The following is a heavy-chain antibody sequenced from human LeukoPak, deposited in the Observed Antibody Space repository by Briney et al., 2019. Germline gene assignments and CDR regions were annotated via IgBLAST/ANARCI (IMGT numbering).Heavy chain of an antibody. D-gene: IGHD3-10*01. CDR3: ARDPGYYGSGSWKYYYYYYGMDV. CDR2: ISGSGGST. CDR1: GFTFSSYA. J-gene: IGHJ6*02. V-gene: IGHV3-23*01. Sequence: PGGSLRLSCAASGFTFSSYAMSWVRQAPGKGLEWVSAISGSGGSTYYADSVKGRFTISRDNSKNTLYLQMNSLRAEDTAVYYCARDPGYYGSGSWKYYYYYYGMDVWGQGTTVTVSS.